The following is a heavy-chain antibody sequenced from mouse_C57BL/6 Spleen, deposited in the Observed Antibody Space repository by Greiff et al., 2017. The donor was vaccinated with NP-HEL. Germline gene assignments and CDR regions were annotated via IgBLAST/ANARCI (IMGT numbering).Heavy chain of an antibody. CDR1: GYTFTSYW. D-gene: IGHD4-1*01. V-gene: IGHV1-55*01. Sequence: QVQLQQPGAELVKPGASVKMSCKASGYTFTSYWITWVKQRPGQGLEWIGDIYPGSGSTNYNEKFKSKATLTVDTSSSTAFMQLNTLTSEDSAVYYCARKANWYAMEYWGQGTSVTVSS. CDR3: ARKANWYAMEY. J-gene: IGHJ4*01. CDR2: IYPGSGST.